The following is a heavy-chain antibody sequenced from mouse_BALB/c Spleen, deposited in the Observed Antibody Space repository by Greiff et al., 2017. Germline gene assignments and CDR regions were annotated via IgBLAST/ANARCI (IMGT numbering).Heavy chain of an antibody. CDR2: INPYYGST. V-gene: IGHV1-39*01. J-gene: IGHJ2*01. CDR1: GYSFTDYI. Sequence: EVQLQQTGPELVKPGASVKISCKASGYSFTDYIMLWVKQSHGKSLEWIGNINPYYGSTSYNLKFKGKATLTVDKSSSTAYMQLNSLTSEDSAVYYCARSGVDYWGQGTTLTVSS. CDR3: ARSGVDY. D-gene: IGHD4-1*01.